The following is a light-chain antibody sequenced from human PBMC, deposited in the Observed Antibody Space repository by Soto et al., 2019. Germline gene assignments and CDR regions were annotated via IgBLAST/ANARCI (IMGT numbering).Light chain of an antibody. Sequence: DIQMTQSPSTLSASVGDRVTITCRASQSISSWLAWYQQKPGKAPKALIYKASSLESGVPSRFSGSGSGTEFTLTISSLQPDDFATYYCQQYNSYPHTFGQGTKLEIK. J-gene: IGKJ2*01. CDR2: KAS. CDR1: QSISSW. CDR3: QQYNSYPHT. V-gene: IGKV1-5*03.